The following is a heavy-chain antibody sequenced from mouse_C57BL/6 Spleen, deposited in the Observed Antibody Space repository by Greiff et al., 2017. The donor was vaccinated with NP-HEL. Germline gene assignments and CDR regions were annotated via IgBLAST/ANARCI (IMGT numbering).Heavy chain of an antibody. CDR2: IYPSDSET. Sequence: QVQLQQPGAELVRPGSSVKLSCKASGYTFTSYWMDWVKQRPGQGLEWIGNIYPSDSETHYNQKFKDKATLTVDKSSITAYMQLSSLTSEDSAVYYCAREVGKLYYGSSYPFAYWGQGTLVTVSA. J-gene: IGHJ3*01. CDR1: GYTFTSYW. D-gene: IGHD1-1*01. V-gene: IGHV1-61*01. CDR3: AREVGKLYYGSSYPFAY.